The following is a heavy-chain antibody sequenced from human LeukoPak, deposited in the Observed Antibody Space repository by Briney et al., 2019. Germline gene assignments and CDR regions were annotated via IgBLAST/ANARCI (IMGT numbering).Heavy chain of an antibody. D-gene: IGHD3-10*01. CDR1: GFTFSSYG. Sequence: GRSLRLSCAASGFTFSSYGMHWVRQAPGKGLEWVAVISYDGTNKYYADSLKGRFTISRDTSKNTLYLQMNSLRAEDTAVYYCARDLLLWFGELSGDSDYWGQGTLVTVSS. CDR2: ISYDGTNK. J-gene: IGHJ4*02. V-gene: IGHV3-30*03. CDR3: ARDLLLWFGELSGDSDY.